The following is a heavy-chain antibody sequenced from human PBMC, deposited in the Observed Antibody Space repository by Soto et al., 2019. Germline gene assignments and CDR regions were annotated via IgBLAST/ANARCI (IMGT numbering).Heavy chain of an antibody. D-gene: IGHD3-10*01. J-gene: IGHJ4*02. CDR3: ARGEGSGSNALGD. V-gene: IGHV3-66*01. CDR1: GFTVSNNY. Sequence: EVLLVESGGGFVQPGGSLRLSCAASGFTVSNNYMTWVRQAPGKGLEWVSVIQGGGSISYADSVRDRFTISRDSSKNTVFLQMSSLRPEDTAVDFCARGEGSGSNALGDWGQGTLVTVSS. CDR2: IQGGGSI.